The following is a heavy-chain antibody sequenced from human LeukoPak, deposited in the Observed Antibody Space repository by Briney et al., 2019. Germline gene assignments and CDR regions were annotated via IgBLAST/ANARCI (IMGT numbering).Heavy chain of an antibody. CDR1: GGSFSGYY. D-gene: IGHD4-4*01. Sequence: SETLSLTCAVYGGSFSGYYWSWIRQPPGKGLEWIGEINHSGSTNYNPSLKSRVTISVDTSKNQFSLKLSSVTAAGTAVYYCASLTTVTTPYNWFDPWGQGTLVTVSS. V-gene: IGHV4-34*01. J-gene: IGHJ5*02. CDR2: INHSGST. CDR3: ASLTTVTTPYNWFDP.